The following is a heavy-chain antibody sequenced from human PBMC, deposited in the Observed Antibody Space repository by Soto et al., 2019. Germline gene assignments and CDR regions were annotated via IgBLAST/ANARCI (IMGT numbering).Heavy chain of an antibody. CDR3: ARKSAAGIAEYYYGMDV. CDR1: GGTFSSYA. J-gene: IGHJ6*02. V-gene: IGHV1-69*12. D-gene: IGHD6-13*01. CDR2: IIPIFGTA. Sequence: QVQLVQSGAEVKKPGSSVKVSCKASGGTFSSYAISWVRQAPGQGLEWMGGIIPIFGTANYAQKFQGRVTTTADECTCTAYMELSSLRSEDTAVYYCARKSAAGIAEYYYGMDVWGQGTTVTVSS.